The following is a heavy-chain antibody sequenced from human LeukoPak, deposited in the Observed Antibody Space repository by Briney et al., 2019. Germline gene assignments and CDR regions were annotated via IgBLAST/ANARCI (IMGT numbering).Heavy chain of an antibody. CDR3: ARAPRADFWSGYYFDY. CDR1: GFTFSSYS. Sequence: GGSLRLSCAASGFTFSSYSMNWVRQAPGKGLEWVSSISSSSSYIYYAHSVKGRFTISRDNAKNSLYLQMNSLRAEDTAVYYCARAPRADFWSGYYFDYWGQGTLVTVSS. CDR2: ISSSSSYI. J-gene: IGHJ4*02. D-gene: IGHD3-3*01. V-gene: IGHV3-21*01.